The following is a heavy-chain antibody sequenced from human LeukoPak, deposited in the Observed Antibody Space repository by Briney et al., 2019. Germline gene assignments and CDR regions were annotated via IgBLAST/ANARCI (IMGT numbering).Heavy chain of an antibody. V-gene: IGHV3-9*01. D-gene: IGHD5-18*01. Sequence: GGSLRLSCAASGFTFDDYAMHWVRQAPGKGLEWVSGISWNSGSIGYADSVKGRFTISRDNAKNSLYLQMNSLRAEDTAVYYCARDYVDTAMALDYWGQGTLVTVSS. J-gene: IGHJ4*02. CDR2: ISWNSGSI. CDR3: ARDYVDTAMALDY. CDR1: GFTFDDYA.